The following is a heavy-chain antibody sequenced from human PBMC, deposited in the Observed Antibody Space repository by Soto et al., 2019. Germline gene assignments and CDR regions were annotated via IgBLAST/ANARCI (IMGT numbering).Heavy chain of an antibody. CDR1: GGSISSGDYY. D-gene: IGHD2-2*01. CDR2: NYYSGST. J-gene: IGHJ5*02. V-gene: IGHV4-30-4*01. Sequence: QVQLQESGPGLVKPSQTLSLTCTVSGGSISSGDYYWSWIRQPPGKGLEWIGYNYYSGSTYYSTNRKSRVTISVDTSKNQYTLKLSSVPAADTAVYYCASFIVLVPPRFDPWGQGTLVTVSS. CDR3: ASFIVLVPPRFDP.